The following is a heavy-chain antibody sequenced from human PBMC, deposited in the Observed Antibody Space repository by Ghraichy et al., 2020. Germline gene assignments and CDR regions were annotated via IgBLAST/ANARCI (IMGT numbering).Heavy chain of an antibody. CDR3: AKEGGRGSGDCCPIDD. V-gene: IGHV3-23*01. CDR1: GFMFSSYG. J-gene: IGHJ4*02. CDR2: ISASGSTT. D-gene: IGHD2-21*02. Sequence: GGSLRLSCAASGFMFSSYGMSWVRQATGKGLEWVSVISASGSTTYYEDSVKGRFTISRDNSRNTLFLQMNRLRVEDTAVYYCAKEGGRGSGDCCPIDDWGQGTLVAVSS.